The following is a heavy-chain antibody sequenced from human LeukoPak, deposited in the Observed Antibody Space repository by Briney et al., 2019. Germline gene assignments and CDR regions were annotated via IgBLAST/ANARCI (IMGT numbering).Heavy chain of an antibody. V-gene: IGHV3-11*04. CDR2: ISSRGDSK. J-gene: IGHJ4*02. D-gene: IGHD3-10*01. CDR3: ARDVFGGFFQFDY. Sequence: LSLTCTVSGGSISSSSYYWGWIRQAPGKGLEWISYISSRGDSKYYADSVKGRFTVSRDSANNSLFLEINSLRVEDTAVYYCARDVFGGFFQFDYWGQGALVIVSS. CDR1: GGSISSSSYY.